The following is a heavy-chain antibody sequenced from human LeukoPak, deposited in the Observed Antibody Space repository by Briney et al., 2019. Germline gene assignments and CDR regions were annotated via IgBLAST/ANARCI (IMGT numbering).Heavy chain of an antibody. CDR1: GFTFSSYD. Sequence: PGGSLTLSCAASGFTFSSYDMHWVRQATGKGLEGVSAIGTAGDTYYPGSVKGRFTISRENAKTSLYLQMNSLRAGDTAVCYCARDRITMVRGVPHYYYYYGMDVWGQGTTVTVSS. J-gene: IGHJ6*02. CDR3: ARDRITMVRGVPHYYYYYGMDV. D-gene: IGHD3-10*01. CDR2: IGTAGDT. V-gene: IGHV3-13*04.